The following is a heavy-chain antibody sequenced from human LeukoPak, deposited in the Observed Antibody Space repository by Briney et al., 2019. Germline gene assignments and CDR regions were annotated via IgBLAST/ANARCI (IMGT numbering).Heavy chain of an antibody. V-gene: IGHV3-7*04. CDR2: IREDGSEK. J-gene: IGHJ4*02. D-gene: IGHD6-13*01. CDR1: GFSFSSYW. Sequence: GGSLRLSCAASGFSFSSYWMSWVRQAPGKGLEWGATIREDGSEKNYVDSVKGRFTISRDNAKNSLYLQMNSLRGEDTAVYYCARGGSRWFDYWGQGILVTVSS. CDR3: ARGGSRWFDY.